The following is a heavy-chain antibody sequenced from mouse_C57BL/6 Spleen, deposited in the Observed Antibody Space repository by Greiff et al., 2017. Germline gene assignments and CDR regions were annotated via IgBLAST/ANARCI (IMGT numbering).Heavy chain of an antibody. J-gene: IGHJ3*01. V-gene: IGHV1-66*01. CDR3: ARDDIDYGSSYLFAY. CDR1: GYSFTSYY. D-gene: IGHD1-1*01. Sequence: QVQLQQSGPELVKPGASVQISCKASGYSFTSYYIHWVKQRPGQGLEWIGWIYPGSGNTKYNEQFKGKATLTADTSSSTAYMQLSSLTSEDSAVYYCARDDIDYGSSYLFAYWGQGTLVTVSA. CDR2: IYPGSGNT.